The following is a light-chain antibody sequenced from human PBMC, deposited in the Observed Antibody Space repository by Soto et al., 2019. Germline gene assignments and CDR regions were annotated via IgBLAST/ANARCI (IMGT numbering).Light chain of an antibody. J-gene: IGKJ1*01. Sequence: DIQMTQSPSSLSASVGDRVTITCRASQNIRIYLNWYQHKPGKAPKILIYGASNLQAGVPSRFSGSGSGTDFTLSINYLPPEDFATYYCQETYNSPLTFGQGTKVDIK. V-gene: IGKV1-39*01. CDR1: QNIRIY. CDR2: GAS. CDR3: QETYNSPLT.